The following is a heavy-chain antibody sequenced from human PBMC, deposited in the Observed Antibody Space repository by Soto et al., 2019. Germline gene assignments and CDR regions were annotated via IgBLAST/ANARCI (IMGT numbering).Heavy chain of an antibody. CDR2: IIPIFGTA. J-gene: IGHJ4*02. D-gene: IGHD3-22*01. CDR1: GGTFSSYA. V-gene: IGHV1-69*13. Sequence: SVKVSCKASGGTFSSYAISWVRQAPGQGLEWMGGIIPIFGTANYAQKFQGRVTITADESTSTAYMELSSLRSEDTAVYYCARASKPPPWLPMTPLDYWGQGTLVKVSS. CDR3: ARASKPPPWLPMTPLDY.